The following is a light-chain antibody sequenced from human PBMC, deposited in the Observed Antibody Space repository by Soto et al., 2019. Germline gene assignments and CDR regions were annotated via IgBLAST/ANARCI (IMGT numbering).Light chain of an antibody. CDR2: QDS. J-gene: IGLJ1*01. CDR1: KLGDKY. V-gene: IGLV3-1*01. Sequence: ELTQPPSVSVSPGQTASITCSGDKLGDKYACWYQQKPGQSPVLVIYQDSKRPSGIPERFSGSNSGSTATLTISGTQAMDEADYYCQAWDSSTGKVFGTGTKV. CDR3: QAWDSSTGKV.